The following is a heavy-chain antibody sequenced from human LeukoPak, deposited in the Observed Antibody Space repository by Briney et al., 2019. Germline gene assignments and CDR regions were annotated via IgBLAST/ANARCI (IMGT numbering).Heavy chain of an antibody. Sequence: GALRLSCAASGLTLSSYGMHWVRQAPGKGLEWVAVIWYDGSNKYYADSVKGRFTISRDNSKNTLYLQMNSLRAEDTAVYYCARDLSWFGEFDYWGQGTLVTVSS. V-gene: IGHV3-33*01. CDR1: GLTLSSYG. CDR2: IWYDGSNK. D-gene: IGHD3-10*01. J-gene: IGHJ4*02. CDR3: ARDLSWFGEFDY.